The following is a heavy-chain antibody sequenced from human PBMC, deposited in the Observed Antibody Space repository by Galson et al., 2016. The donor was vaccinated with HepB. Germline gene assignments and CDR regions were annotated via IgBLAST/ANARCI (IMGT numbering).Heavy chain of an antibody. CDR1: GYTFTTYG. D-gene: IGHD2-2*01. Sequence: SVKVSCKASGYTFTTYGISWVRQAPGQGLEWMGWISAYNGNTNYAQKLQGRVTMTTDTSTSTAYMALRSLRSDDTAVYYCARDPRKIRYQLLEIYYYYYAMDGWGQGTQVTV. V-gene: IGHV1-18*01. CDR2: ISAYNGNT. J-gene: IGHJ6*01. CDR3: ARDPRKIRYQLLEIYYYYYAMDG.